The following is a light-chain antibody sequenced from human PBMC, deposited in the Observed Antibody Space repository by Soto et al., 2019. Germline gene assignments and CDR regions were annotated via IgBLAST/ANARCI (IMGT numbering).Light chain of an antibody. Sequence: EIVMTQSPATLSVSPGERATLSCRASQGVSNNLAWYQQKPGQAPRILIYGASTRATGIPARFSGSGSGTEFTLTISSLQSEDFAVYYCQQYNNWPRTFGQGTKVDIK. J-gene: IGKJ1*01. CDR3: QQYNNWPRT. CDR2: GAS. CDR1: QGVSNN. V-gene: IGKV3-15*01.